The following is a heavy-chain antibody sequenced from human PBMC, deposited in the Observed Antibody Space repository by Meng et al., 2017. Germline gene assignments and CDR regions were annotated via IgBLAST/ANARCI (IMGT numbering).Heavy chain of an antibody. J-gene: IGHJ4*02. CDR2: IKQDGSEK. CDR1: GFTFSTYW. V-gene: IGHV3-7*01. D-gene: IGHD3-22*01. CDR3: ARDSSGYYSNYYFDY. Sequence: GESLKISCAASGFTFSTYWMTWVRQAPGKGLEWVANIKQDGSEKYYVDSVKGRFTISRDNAKNSLYLQMSSLRAEDTAVYYCARDSSGYYSNYYFDYWGQGTLVTGAS.